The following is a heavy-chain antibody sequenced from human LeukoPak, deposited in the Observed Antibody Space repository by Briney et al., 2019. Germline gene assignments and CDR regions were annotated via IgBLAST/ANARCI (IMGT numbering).Heavy chain of an antibody. CDR3: ARSAPSDSSGWYLGGI. D-gene: IGHD6-19*01. CDR1: GGSFSGYY. CDR2: INHSGST. Sequence: KTSETLSLTCAVYGGSFSGYYWSWIRQPPGKGLDWIGEINHSGSTNYNPSLKSRVTISVDTSKNQFSLKLSSVTAADTAVYYCARSAPSDSSGWYLGGIWGQGTLVTVSS. V-gene: IGHV4-34*01. J-gene: IGHJ4*02.